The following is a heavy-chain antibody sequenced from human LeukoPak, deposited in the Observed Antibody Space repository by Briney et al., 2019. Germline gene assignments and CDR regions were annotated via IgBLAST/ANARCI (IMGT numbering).Heavy chain of an antibody. CDR3: AREDIVVVPAAMPRRNYYYYMDV. Sequence: GGSLRLSCAASGFTFSSYSMNWVRQAPGKGLEWVSYISSSSSTIYYADSVKGRFTISRDNAKNSLYLQMNSLRAEDTAVYYCAREDIVVVPAAMPRRNYYYYMDVWGKGTTVAVSS. CDR2: ISSSSSTI. CDR1: GFTFSSYS. J-gene: IGHJ6*03. D-gene: IGHD2-2*01. V-gene: IGHV3-48*01.